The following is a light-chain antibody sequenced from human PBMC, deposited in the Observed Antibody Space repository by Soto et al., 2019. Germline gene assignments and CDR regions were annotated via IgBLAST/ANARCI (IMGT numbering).Light chain of an antibody. J-gene: IGLJ1*01. V-gene: IGLV1-44*01. CDR1: SSNIGSKT. Sequence: LTQPPSASGTPGQRVTISCSGSSSNIGSKTVNWYQQLPGTAPKLLIYSNYQRPSGVPDRFSGSKSGTSASLAISGLQSEDEADYYCSAWDASLNGYVFGTGTKVTVL. CDR2: SNY. CDR3: SAWDASLNGYV.